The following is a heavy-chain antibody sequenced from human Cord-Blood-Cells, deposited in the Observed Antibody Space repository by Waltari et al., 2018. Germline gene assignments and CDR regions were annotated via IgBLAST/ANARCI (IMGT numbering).Heavy chain of an antibody. D-gene: IGHD2-15*01. CDR3: ARVYSPAADSCDY. J-gene: IGHJ4*01. Sequence: QVQLVQSGAEVTKPGASVKVSCRASGYTFTGYYIHWVRQAPGQGLEWMGWINPNSGGTNYAQKFQGWVTMTRDTSISTAYMERSRLRSDATAVYYCARVYSPAADSCDYWGHGTLATVSS. CDR2: INPNSGGT. V-gene: IGHV1-2*04. CDR1: GYTFTGYY.